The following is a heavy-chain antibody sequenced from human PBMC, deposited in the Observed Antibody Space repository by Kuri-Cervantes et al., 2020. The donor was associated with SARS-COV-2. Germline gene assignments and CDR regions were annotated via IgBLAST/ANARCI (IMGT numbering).Heavy chain of an antibody. Sequence: GESLKISCTASGFTFGDYAMSWFRQAPGKGLEWVGFIRSKAYGGTTEYAASVKGRFTISRDDSKSIAYLQMNSLKTEDTAVYYCTRVSGVAVDSDYWGQGTLVTVSS. V-gene: IGHV3-49*03. J-gene: IGHJ4*02. CDR3: TRVSGVAVDSDY. CDR1: GFTFGDYA. CDR2: IRSKAYGGTT. D-gene: IGHD6-19*01.